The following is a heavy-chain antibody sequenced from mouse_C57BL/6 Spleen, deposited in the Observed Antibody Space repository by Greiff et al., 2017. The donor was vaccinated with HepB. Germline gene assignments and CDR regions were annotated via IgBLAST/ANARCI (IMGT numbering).Heavy chain of an antibody. V-gene: IGHV7-3*01. CDR1: GFTFTDYY. D-gene: IGHD1-1*01. CDR3: ASSSPYYYGSSWYFDV. Sequence: DVKLVESGGGLVQPGGSLSLSCAASGFTFTDYYMSWVRQPPGKALEWLGFIRNKANGYTTEYSASVKGRFTISRDNSQSILYLQMNALRAEDSATYYCASSSPYYYGSSWYFDVWGTGTTVTVSS. J-gene: IGHJ1*03. CDR2: IRNKANGYTT.